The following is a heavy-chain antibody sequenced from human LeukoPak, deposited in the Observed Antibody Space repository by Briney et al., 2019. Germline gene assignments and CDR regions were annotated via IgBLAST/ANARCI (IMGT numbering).Heavy chain of an antibody. Sequence: ASVKVSCKASGYTFAKYAIHWVRQAPGQRLEWMGWINAGNGDTRYSQKFQGGVTITRDTSASTAYMELSSLRSEDTAVYYCARVLAGEAAPYYYGMDVWGQGTTVTVSS. D-gene: IGHD2-15*01. CDR3: ARVLAGEAAPYYYGMDV. J-gene: IGHJ6*02. CDR2: INAGNGDT. CDR1: GYTFAKYA. V-gene: IGHV1-3*01.